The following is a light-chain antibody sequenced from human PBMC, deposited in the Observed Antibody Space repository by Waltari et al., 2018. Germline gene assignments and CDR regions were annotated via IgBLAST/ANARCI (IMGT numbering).Light chain of an antibody. Sequence: QSALTQPASVSGSPGQSITISCTGTSNDVGGYSYVSWYQQHPGKAPKLMIFEVSKRPSWVSNRFSGSKSHNTASLTISGLQAEDEADYFCKSYTTKNTWVFGGGTKLTVL. CDR2: EVS. CDR3: KSYTTKNTWV. V-gene: IGLV2-14*01. J-gene: IGLJ3*02. CDR1: SNDVGGYSY.